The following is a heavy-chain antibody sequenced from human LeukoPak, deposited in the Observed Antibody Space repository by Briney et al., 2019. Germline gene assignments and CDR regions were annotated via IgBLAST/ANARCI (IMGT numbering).Heavy chain of an antibody. V-gene: IGHV4-31*03. CDR2: IYYSGST. Sequence: SQTLSLTCTVSGGSISSGGYYWSWIRQHPGKGLEWIGYIYYSGSTYYNPSLKSRVTISVDTSKNQFSLKLSSVTAADTAVYYCARAASVGMVRGEPGGVDYWGQGTLVTVSS. CDR1: GGSISSGGYY. D-gene: IGHD3-10*01. CDR3: ARAASVGMVRGEPGGVDY. J-gene: IGHJ4*02.